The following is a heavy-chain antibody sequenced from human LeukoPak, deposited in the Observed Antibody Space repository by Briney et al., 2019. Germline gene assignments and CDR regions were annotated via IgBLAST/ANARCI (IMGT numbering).Heavy chain of an antibody. D-gene: IGHD5-18*01. CDR1: GFTFSSYG. J-gene: IGHJ3*02. CDR2: ILSDGSKE. V-gene: IGHV3-30*02. CDR3: AKDRRGYSYVPDAFDI. Sequence: SGGSLRLSCAASGFTFSSYGMHWVRQAPGKGLEWVAVILSDGSKEFYTDSVKGRFTISRDNSKNTLYLQMNSLRAEDTAVYYCAKDRRGYSYVPDAFDIWGQGTMVTVSS.